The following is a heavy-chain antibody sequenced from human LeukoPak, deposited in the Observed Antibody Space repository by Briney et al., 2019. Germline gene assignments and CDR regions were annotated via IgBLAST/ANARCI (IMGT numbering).Heavy chain of an antibody. V-gene: IGHV4-59*01. Sequence: PSETLSLTCTVSGGSLNSYYWSWIRQPPGKGLEWIGYISYSGSTNYNPSLKSRVTISLDTSKTKFFLKLSSMTAADTALYYCTRGNANWGQGTLVTVSS. CDR2: ISYSGST. CDR1: GGSLNSYY. CDR3: TRGNAN. J-gene: IGHJ4*02.